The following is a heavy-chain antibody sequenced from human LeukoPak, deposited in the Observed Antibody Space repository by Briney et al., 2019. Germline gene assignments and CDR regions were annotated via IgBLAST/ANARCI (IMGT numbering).Heavy chain of an antibody. CDR3: ARSKGYSSGSNWFDP. CDR2: ISAYNGKT. Sequence: ASVKVSCKASGYTFTNYGITWVRQAPGQGLEWMGWISAYNGKTNYPQKFQGRVTMTTDTSTSTAYMELRSLRSDDTAVYYCARSKGYSSGSNWFDPWGQGTLVTVTS. D-gene: IGHD6-19*01. J-gene: IGHJ5*02. CDR1: GYTFTNYG. V-gene: IGHV1-18*01.